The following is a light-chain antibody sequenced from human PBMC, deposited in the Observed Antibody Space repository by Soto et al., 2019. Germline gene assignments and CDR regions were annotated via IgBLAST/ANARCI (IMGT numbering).Light chain of an antibody. CDR1: SGHSTDA. J-gene: IGLJ2*01. V-gene: IGLV4-69*01. CDR3: QSWDTGIHRV. CDR2: LNSDGSH. Sequence: QSVLAQSPSASASLGASVKLTCTLSSGHSTDAIAWHQQQPEKGPRFLMKLNSDGSHTKGDGIPDRFSGSSSGAERYLSISSLQSEDEADYYCQSWDTGIHRVFGGGTKLTVL.